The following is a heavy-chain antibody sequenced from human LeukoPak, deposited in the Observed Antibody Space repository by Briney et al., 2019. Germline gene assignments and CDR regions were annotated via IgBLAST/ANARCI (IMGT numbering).Heavy chain of an antibody. J-gene: IGHJ4*02. CDR2: IYYSGST. Sequence: PSETLSLTCTVSGGSISSYYWSWIRQPPGEGLEWIGHIYYSGSTNYDPSLKSRVTISVDTSKNQFSLKLSSVTAADTAVYYCARGSEFLEWLLPFDYWGQGTLVTVSS. V-gene: IGHV4-59*01. CDR3: ARGSEFLEWLLPFDY. CDR1: GGSISSYY. D-gene: IGHD3-3*01.